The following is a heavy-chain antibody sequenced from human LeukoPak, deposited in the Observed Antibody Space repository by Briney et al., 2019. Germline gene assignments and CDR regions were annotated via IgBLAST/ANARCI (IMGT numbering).Heavy chain of an antibody. CDR1: GFTFSSYW. Sequence: PGGSLRLSCAASGFTFSSYWMSWVRQAPGKGLEWVANIKQDGSEKYYVDSVKGRFTISRDNAKNSLYLQMNSLRAEDTAVYYCAREEYSSSWYPPSDYWGQGTLVTVSS. V-gene: IGHV3-7*01. CDR2: IKQDGSEK. CDR3: AREEYSSSWYPPSDY. D-gene: IGHD6-13*01. J-gene: IGHJ4*02.